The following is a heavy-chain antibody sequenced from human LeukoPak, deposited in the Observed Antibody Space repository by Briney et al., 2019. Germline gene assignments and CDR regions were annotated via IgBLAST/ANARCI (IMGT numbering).Heavy chain of an antibody. Sequence: SETLSLTCTVSGGPMSSYSWSWIRQSAGKGLEWIGRMYTDGGTNYNPSLKSRVTMSVDTSKKQFSLNLNSVTAADTAVYYCATYEQQLAFDNWGQGTLVTVSS. V-gene: IGHV4-4*07. J-gene: IGHJ4*02. CDR1: GGPMSSYS. D-gene: IGHD6-13*01. CDR3: ATYEQQLAFDN. CDR2: MYTDGGT.